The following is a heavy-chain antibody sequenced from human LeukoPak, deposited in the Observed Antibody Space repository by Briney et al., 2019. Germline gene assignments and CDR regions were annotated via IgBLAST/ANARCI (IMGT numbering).Heavy chain of an antibody. CDR2: IIPIFGTA. CDR3: ARVPTVTIYYYYYYMDV. J-gene: IGHJ6*03. CDR1: GGTFSSYA. Sequence: SVKVSCKASGGTFSSYAISWVRPAPGQGLEWMGGIIPIFGTANYAQKFQGRVTITADESTSTAYMELSSLRSEDTAVYYCARVPTVTIYYYYYYMDVWGKGTTVTVSS. V-gene: IGHV1-69*13. D-gene: IGHD4-11*01.